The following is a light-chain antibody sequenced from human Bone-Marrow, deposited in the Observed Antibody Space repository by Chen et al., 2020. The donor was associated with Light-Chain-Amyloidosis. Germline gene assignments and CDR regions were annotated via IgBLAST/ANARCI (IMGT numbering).Light chain of an antibody. CDR3: QSYQGSSQGV. V-gene: IGLV6-57*01. J-gene: IGLJ3*02. Sequence: NFMLTQPHSVSESPGKTVIISCTRSGGSIATNYVQWDQQRPGSSPTTVIYEDDQRTSGVPDRFSGSIDRSSNSASLTLSGLKAEDEADYYCQSYQGSSQGVFGGGTKLTVL. CDR1: GGSIATNY. CDR2: EDD.